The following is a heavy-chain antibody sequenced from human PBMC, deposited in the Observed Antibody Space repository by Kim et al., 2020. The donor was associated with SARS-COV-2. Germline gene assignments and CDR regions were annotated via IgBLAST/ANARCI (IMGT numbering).Heavy chain of an antibody. D-gene: IGHD3-10*01. CDR3: AREGGLWFGESPLDY. Sequence: GGSLRLSCAASGFTFSSYGMHWVRQAPGKGLEWVAVIWYDGSNKYYADSVKGRFTISRDNSKNTLYLQMNSLRAEDTAVYYCAREGGLWFGESPLDYWGQGTLVTVSS. V-gene: IGHV3-33*01. J-gene: IGHJ4*02. CDR2: IWYDGSNK. CDR1: GFTFSSYG.